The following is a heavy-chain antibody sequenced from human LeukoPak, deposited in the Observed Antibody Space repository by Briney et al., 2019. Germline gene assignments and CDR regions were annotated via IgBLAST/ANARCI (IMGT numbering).Heavy chain of an antibody. Sequence: GRSLRLSCAASGFTFSSYGMHWVRQAPGKGLEWVAAISYDGSNKIYADSVKGRFTMSRDNSKNTLYVETNSLRAEDTAVYYCARGPIWGNYGWSYFDYWGQGTPVTVSS. CDR2: ISYDGSNK. D-gene: IGHD3-10*01. V-gene: IGHV3-30*03. CDR1: GFTFSSYG. J-gene: IGHJ4*02. CDR3: ARGPIWGNYGWSYFDY.